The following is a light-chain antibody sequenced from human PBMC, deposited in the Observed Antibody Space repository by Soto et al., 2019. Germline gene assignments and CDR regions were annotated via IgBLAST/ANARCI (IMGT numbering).Light chain of an antibody. Sequence: DIQMTQSPSSLSAAGGDRCTITCRASQSISSYLNWYQQNPGKAPKVLMHAASSLQSGVPSMFSGSGSGTDFTLTISSLQPEDFATYYRQQSYRSPPTFGQGTKVDI. V-gene: IGKV1-39*01. CDR3: QQSYRSPPT. J-gene: IGKJ1*01. CDR2: AAS. CDR1: QSISSY.